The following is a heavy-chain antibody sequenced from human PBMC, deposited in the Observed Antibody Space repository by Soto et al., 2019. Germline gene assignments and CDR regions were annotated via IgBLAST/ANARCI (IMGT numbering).Heavy chain of an antibody. D-gene: IGHD6-6*01. CDR1: GYSFSSHW. CDR2: IYPGDSNI. V-gene: IGHV5-51*01. J-gene: IGHJ4*02. Sequence: GECLTISCKGSGYSFSSHWIVWVLQMPGKGLEWMGMIYPGDSNIRYSPSFEGQIDMSADRSINTAYLRLSSLKASDTATYYCARHLDEYSSASGFDYWGQGTLVTVSS. CDR3: ARHLDEYSSASGFDY.